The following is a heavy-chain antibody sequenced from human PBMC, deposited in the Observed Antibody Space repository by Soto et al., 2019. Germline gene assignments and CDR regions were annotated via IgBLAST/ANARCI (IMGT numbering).Heavy chain of an antibody. CDR1: GGTFSSYA. CDR2: IIPLFGTA. D-gene: IGHD3-22*01. CDR3: ARGVHDDSSGYYYFY. J-gene: IGHJ4*02. Sequence: QVQLVQSGAEVKKPGSSVKVSCTASGGTFSSYAIDWVRQAPGQGLEWMGGIIPLFGTAKHAQKFQGRITITADESTRTAYMELRSLRSEDTAVYYCARGVHDDSSGYYYFYWGQGTLVTVSS. V-gene: IGHV1-69*01.